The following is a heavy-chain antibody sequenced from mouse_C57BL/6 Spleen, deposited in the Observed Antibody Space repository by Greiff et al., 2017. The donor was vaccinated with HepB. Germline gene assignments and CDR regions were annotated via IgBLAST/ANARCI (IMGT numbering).Heavy chain of an antibody. CDR2: ISSGGDYI. D-gene: IGHD2-4*01. J-gene: IGHJ3*01. CDR3: TREGASYYDHGGFAY. CDR1: GFTFSSYA. Sequence: EVKLVESGEGLVKPGGSLKLSCAASGFTFSSYAMSWVRQTPEKRLEWVAYISSGGDYIYYADTVKGRFTISRDNARNTLYLQMSSLKSEDTAMYYCTREGASYYDHGGFAYWGQGTLVTVSA. V-gene: IGHV5-9-1*02.